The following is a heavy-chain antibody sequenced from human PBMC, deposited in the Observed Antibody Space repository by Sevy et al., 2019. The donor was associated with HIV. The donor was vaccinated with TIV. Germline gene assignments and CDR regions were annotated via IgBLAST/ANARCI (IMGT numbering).Heavy chain of an antibody. J-gene: IGHJ3*01. CDR1: GFSFSNYG. Sequence: GGSLRLSCAASGFSFSNYGIHWVRQAPGKGLEWVAVVWFDGSNEHYADSVKGRFAISRDNSKNTVSLQMNSLRVEDTAVYYCAKVKYPDYFDSGIYYSADAFDVWGQGTTVTVSS. CDR3: AKVKYPDYFDSGIYYSADAFDV. V-gene: IGHV3-30*02. D-gene: IGHD3-22*01. CDR2: VWFDGSNE.